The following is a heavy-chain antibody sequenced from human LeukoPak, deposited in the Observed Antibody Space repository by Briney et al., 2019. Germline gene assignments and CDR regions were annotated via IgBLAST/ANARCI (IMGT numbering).Heavy chain of an antibody. CDR3: AREEREIFGVVIIGDDAFDI. J-gene: IGHJ3*02. D-gene: IGHD3-3*01. CDR1: GGTFSSYA. V-gene: IGHV1-69*05. CDR2: IIPIFGTA. Sequence: ASVKVSCKASGGTFSSYAISWVRQAPGQGLEWMGGIIPIFGTANYAQKFQGRVTITTDESTSTAYMGLSSLRSEDTAVYYCAREEREIFGVVIIGDDAFDIWGQGTMVTVSS.